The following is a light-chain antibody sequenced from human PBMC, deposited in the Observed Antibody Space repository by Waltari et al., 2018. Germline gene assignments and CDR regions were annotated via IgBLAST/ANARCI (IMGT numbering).Light chain of an antibody. Sequence: DILMTQSPSSVSASVGDSITITCRASQGIANWIAWYQQKPGKAPQLLIYAAATLQSGVPSRFSGSGSGTDFTLTISRLQPEDFATYCCQQTSSFPRTFGQGTKVEIK. CDR3: QQTSSFPRT. J-gene: IGKJ1*01. CDR1: QGIANW. V-gene: IGKV1-12*01. CDR2: AAA.